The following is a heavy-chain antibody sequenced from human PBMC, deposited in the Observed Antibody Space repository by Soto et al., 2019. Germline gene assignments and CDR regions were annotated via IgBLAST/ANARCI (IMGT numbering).Heavy chain of an antibody. CDR2: IKQDGSEK. CDR1: GFTFRSSW. V-gene: IGHV3-7*01. J-gene: IGHJ6*03. CDR3: ARSSDGDYYDYYYRDV. Sequence: EVQLVESGGGLVQPGGSLRLSCAASGFTFRSSWMSWVRQAPGKGLGRWANIKQDGSEKYYVDSVKGRFTISRDNSKNSLDLQMNRLRAEDTAVYYCARSSDGDYYDYYYRDVWGKGTTVTVSS. D-gene: IGHD4-17*01.